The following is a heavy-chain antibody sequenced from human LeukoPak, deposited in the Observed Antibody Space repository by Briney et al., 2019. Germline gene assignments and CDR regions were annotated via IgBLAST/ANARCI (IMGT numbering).Heavy chain of an antibody. D-gene: IGHD3-22*01. CDR2: IKQDGSEK. J-gene: IGHJ4*02. CDR3: AKPLEYYYDSSGIDY. Sequence: GGSLRLSCAASGFTFSSYWMSWVRQAPGKGLEWVANIKQDGSEKYYVDSVKGRFTISRDNAKNSLYLQMNSLRAEDTAVYYCAKPLEYYYDSSGIDYWGQGTLVTVSS. V-gene: IGHV3-7*01. CDR1: GFTFSSYW.